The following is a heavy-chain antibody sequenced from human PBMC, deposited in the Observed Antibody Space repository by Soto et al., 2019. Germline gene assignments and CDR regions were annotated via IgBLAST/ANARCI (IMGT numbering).Heavy chain of an antibody. Sequence: ASVKVSCKASGSTFSSYTISWGRQAPGQGLEWMGRIIPILGIANYAQKFQGRVTITADKSTSTAYMELSSLRSEDTAVYYCARGSGIVGATTDYYYYGMDVWG. J-gene: IGHJ6*02. CDR3: ARGSGIVGATTDYYYYGMDV. D-gene: IGHD1-26*01. CDR1: GSTFSSYT. V-gene: IGHV1-69*02. CDR2: IIPILGIA.